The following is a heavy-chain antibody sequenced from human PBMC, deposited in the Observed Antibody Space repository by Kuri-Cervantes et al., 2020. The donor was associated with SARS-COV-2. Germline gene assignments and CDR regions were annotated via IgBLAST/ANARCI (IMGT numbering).Heavy chain of an antibody. V-gene: IGHV3-19*01. Sequence: GGSLRLSCAASGFTFTSYAMHWVRQAPGKGLEWVSGVSWNGSRTHYADSVKGRFTISRDNAKNSLYLQMNSLRAEDTAVYYCARNDFWSGYYFDYWGQGTLVTVSS. CDR2: VSWNGSRT. J-gene: IGHJ4*02. CDR3: ARNDFWSGYYFDY. D-gene: IGHD3-3*01. CDR1: GFTFTSYA.